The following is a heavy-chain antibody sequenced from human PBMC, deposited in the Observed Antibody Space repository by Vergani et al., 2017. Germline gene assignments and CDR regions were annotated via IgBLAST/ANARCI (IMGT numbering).Heavy chain of an antibody. V-gene: IGHV4-39*07. CDR2: IYYSGST. Sequence: QLQLQESGPGLVKPSETLSLTCTVSGGSISSSSYYWGWIRQPPGKGLEWIGSIYYSGSTYYNPSLKSRVTISVDTSKNQFSLKLSSVTAADTAVYYCARDVLYCSGGSCYSGAFDIWGQGTMVTVSS. CDR1: GGSISSSSYY. CDR3: ARDVLYCSGGSCYSGAFDI. J-gene: IGHJ3*02. D-gene: IGHD2-15*01.